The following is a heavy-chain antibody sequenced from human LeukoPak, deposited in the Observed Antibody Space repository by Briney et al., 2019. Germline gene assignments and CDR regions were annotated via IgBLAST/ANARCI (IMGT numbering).Heavy chain of an antibody. D-gene: IGHD6-13*01. J-gene: IGHJ5*02. CDR2: IGSGGGST. CDR3: ARDGSSWFNWFDP. CDR1: GFTFSSYA. V-gene: IGHV3-23*01. Sequence: GGSLRLSCAASGFTFSSYAMTWVRQAPGKGLEWVSAIGSGGGSTYYADSVKGRFTISRDNSKNTLYLQMNSLRAEDTAVYYCARDGSSWFNWFDPWGQGTLVTVSS.